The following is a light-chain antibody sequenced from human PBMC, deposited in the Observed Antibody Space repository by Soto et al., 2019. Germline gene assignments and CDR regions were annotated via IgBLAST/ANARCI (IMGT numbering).Light chain of an antibody. J-gene: IGLJ2*01. V-gene: IGLV3-1*01. CDR3: QAWNSTTGVV. Sequence: SSELTQPPSVSVSPGQTASITCSGDKLGDEYACWYQQKPGQSPVLVIYQDSKRPSGIPERFSGSNSGNTATLTISGTQAMDEADYYCQAWNSTTGVVFGGGTKLTVL. CDR1: KLGDEY. CDR2: QDS.